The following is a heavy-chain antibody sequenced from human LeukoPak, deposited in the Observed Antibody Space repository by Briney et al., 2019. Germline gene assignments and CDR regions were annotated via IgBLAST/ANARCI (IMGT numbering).Heavy chain of an antibody. J-gene: IGHJ4*02. V-gene: IGHV1-24*01. D-gene: IGHD3-16*01. CDR1: GYTFTSYG. CDR3: ATSPRIMITFGGVWVDY. Sequence: ASVKVSCKASGYTFTSYGISWVRQAPGQGLEWMGGFDPEDGETIYAQKFQGRVTMTEDTSTDTAYMELSSLRSEDTAVYYCATSPRIMITFGGVWVDYWGQGTLVTVSS. CDR2: FDPEDGET.